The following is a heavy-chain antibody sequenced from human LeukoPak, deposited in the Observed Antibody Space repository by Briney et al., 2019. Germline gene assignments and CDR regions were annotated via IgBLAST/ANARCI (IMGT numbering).Heavy chain of an antibody. CDR3: AKGDRSGSYYNWFDP. Sequence: GGSLRLSCAASGLTFDDYAMHWVRQAPGKGLEWVSLISKDGRSTYYADSVKGRFTISRDNSRNSLYLQMNSLRTEDTALYYCAKGDRSGSYYNWFDPWGQGTLVTVSS. CDR1: GLTFDDYA. J-gene: IGHJ5*02. CDR2: ISKDGRST. D-gene: IGHD1-26*01. V-gene: IGHV3-43*02.